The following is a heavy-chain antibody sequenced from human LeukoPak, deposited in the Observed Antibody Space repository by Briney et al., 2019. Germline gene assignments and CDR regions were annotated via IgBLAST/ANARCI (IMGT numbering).Heavy chain of an antibody. CDR1: GFTFSNYN. CDR2: ITSTSSYI. Sequence: PAGPPRLSCAASGFTFSNYNMNWVRQAPRKGLQWVSSITSTSSYIYYADSVKGRFTISRDNAENSLYLQMNSLRAEDTAVYYCARDPYSGSYGDYYYYYMDVWGKGTTVTISS. D-gene: IGHD1-26*01. J-gene: IGHJ6*03. V-gene: IGHV3-21*01. CDR3: ARDPYSGSYGDYYYYYMDV.